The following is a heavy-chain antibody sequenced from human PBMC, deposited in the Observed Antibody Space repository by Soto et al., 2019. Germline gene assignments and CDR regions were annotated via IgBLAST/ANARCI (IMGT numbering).Heavy chain of an antibody. CDR3: AHCTLHDDGGSDLGTSQVFDS. CDR2: IYGDNDK. J-gene: IGHJ4*01. V-gene: IGHV2-5*02. D-gene: IGHD4-17*01. Sequence: QITLKESGPSPVKLTQTLTVTCTFSGFSLSNSGVGVAWIRQPPGKALEWLALIYGDNDKRYSPSLETRLTXTXXXSXXQVVLTMTNMDPVDTSPYSCAHCTLHDDGGSDLGTSQVFDSWGHGALVTVSS. CDR1: GFSLSNSGVG.